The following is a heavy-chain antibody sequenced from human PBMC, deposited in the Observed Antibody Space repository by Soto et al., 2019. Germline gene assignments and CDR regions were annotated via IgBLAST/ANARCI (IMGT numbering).Heavy chain of an antibody. Sequence: PLETLSLTCTVSGDSITGSYWSWIRQPPGKTLEWIGYIYRSGTTTYNPSLKSRVSISVDTSKNQFSLRLTSVIAADTAVYYCARDMPYAAGSLAGCDYWGQGILVTVSS. J-gene: IGHJ4*02. CDR2: IYRSGTT. D-gene: IGHD1-26*01. CDR1: GDSITGSY. V-gene: IGHV4-59*01. CDR3: ARDMPYAAGSLAGCDY.